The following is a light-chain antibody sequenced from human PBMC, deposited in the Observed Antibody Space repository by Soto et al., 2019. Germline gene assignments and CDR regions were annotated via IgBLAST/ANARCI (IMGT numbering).Light chain of an antibody. CDR3: QSYDSSLSEYV. V-gene: IGLV1-40*01. CDR1: SSNIGAGYD. J-gene: IGLJ1*01. CDR2: GNN. Sequence: QSVLTQPPSVSGAPGQRVTISCTGSSSNIGAGYDVHWYQQLPGTAPKLLIYGNNNRPSGVPDRFSGSKSGTSASLAITGLQAEEEADYYCQSYDSSLSEYVFGSGTKLTVL.